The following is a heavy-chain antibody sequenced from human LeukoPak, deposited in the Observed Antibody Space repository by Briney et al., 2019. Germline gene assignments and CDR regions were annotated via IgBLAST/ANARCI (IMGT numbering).Heavy chain of an antibody. D-gene: IGHD6-19*01. J-gene: IGHJ6*03. V-gene: IGHV1-69*13. CDR2: IIPIFGTA. CDR1: GYTFTSYG. Sequence: HWASVKVSCKASGYTFTSYGISWVRQAPGQGLEWMGGIIPIFGTANYAQKFQGRVTITADESTSTAYMELSSLRSEDTAVYYCARGLKNSSGWKGENYYMDVWGKGTTVTVSS. CDR3: ARGLKNSSGWKGENYYMDV.